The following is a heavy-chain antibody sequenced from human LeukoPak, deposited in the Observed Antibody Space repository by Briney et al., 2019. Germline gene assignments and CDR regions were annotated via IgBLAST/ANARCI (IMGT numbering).Heavy chain of an antibody. V-gene: IGHV1-18*01. D-gene: IGHD5-24*01. CDR3: ARDRPAENGYNSGHLFY. CDR2: ISAYNGNT. CDR1: GYTFTSYG. J-gene: IGHJ4*02. Sequence: GASVKVSCKASGYTFTSYGISWVRQAPGQGLEWMGWISAYNGNTNYAQKLQGRVTMTTDTSTSTAYMELRSLRSDDTAVYYCARDRPAENGYNSGHLFYWGQGTLVTVSS.